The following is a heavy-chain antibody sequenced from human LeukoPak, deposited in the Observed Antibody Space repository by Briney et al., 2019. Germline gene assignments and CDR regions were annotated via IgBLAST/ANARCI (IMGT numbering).Heavy chain of an antibody. D-gene: IGHD5-18*01. CDR2: INHSGST. CDR1: GGSLSGYY. V-gene: IGHV4-34*01. J-gene: IGHJ4*02. Sequence: SETLSLTCAVYGGSLSGYYWSWIRQPPGKGLEWIGEINHSGSTNYNPSLKSRVTISVDTSKNQFSLKLSSVTAADTAVYYCARGRSQLSDYWGQGTLVTVSS. CDR3: ARGRSQLSDY.